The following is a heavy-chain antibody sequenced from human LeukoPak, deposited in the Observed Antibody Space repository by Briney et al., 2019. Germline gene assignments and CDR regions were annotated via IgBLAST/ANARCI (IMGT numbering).Heavy chain of an antibody. CDR1: GFTFSSYG. CDR3: ANIRSGD. D-gene: IGHD3-3*01. Sequence: GGSLRLSCAASGFTFSSYGMHWVRQAPGKGLEWVAVISYDGSNKYYADSVKGRFTISRDNSKNTLYLQMNSLRAEDTAVYYCANIRSGDWGQGTLVTVSS. V-gene: IGHV3-30*18. J-gene: IGHJ4*02. CDR2: ISYDGSNK.